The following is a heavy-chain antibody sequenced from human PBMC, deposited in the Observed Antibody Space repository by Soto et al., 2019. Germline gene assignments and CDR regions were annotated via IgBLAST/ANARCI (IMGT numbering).Heavy chain of an antibody. CDR3: ARDVGSGNYYKGVYYYYYMDV. V-gene: IGHV3-64*01. D-gene: IGHD3-10*01. CDR1: GFTIGAHG. J-gene: IGHJ6*03. CDR2: ISSYGGSI. Sequence: EVQLVESGGGLVQPGDSLRLSCAASGFTIGAHGFHWVRQAPGKALEYISAISSYGGSIYYANSVKGRFTISRDNSKNTLYLQMGSLRAEDMGVYYCARDVGSGNYYKGVYYYYYMDVWGKGTTVTVSS.